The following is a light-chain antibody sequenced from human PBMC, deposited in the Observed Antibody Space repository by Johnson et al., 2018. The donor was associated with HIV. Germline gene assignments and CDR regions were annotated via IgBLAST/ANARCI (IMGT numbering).Light chain of an antibody. Sequence: QSVLTQPPSVSAAPGQKVTISCSGSSSNIGNNYVSWYQQLPGTAPKLLIYDNNKRPSGIPDRISGSKSGTSATLGITGLQTGDEADYYCGTWDSTLSAYVFVTGTNVTVL. CDR3: GTWDSTLSAYV. V-gene: IGLV1-51*01. CDR1: SSNIGNNY. CDR2: DNN. J-gene: IGLJ1*01.